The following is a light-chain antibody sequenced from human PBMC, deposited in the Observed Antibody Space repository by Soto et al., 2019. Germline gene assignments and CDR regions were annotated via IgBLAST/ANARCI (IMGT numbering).Light chain of an antibody. J-gene: IGKJ1*01. CDR1: QSVNRNY. V-gene: IGKV3-20*01. CDR2: GAS. Sequence: EIVVTQSPGTLSLSPGERATLSCRASQSVNRNYLAWYQQKPGQAPSHLLYGASSRAPGITNRFSGSGSGTDFTLAINRLEPENFAVYYLQHSKSSPWTFRQGTKVEIK. CDR3: QHSKSSPWT.